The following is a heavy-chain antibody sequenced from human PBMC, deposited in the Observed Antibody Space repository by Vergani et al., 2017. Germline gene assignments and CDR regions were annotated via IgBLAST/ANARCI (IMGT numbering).Heavy chain of an antibody. CDR1: GFTFSNAW. CDR3: TTDLGYYDSXGYYYVNCAEYFQH. J-gene: IGHJ1*01. V-gene: IGHV3-15*01. D-gene: IGHD3-22*01. Sequence: EVQRVESGGGLVKPGGSLRLSCAASGFTFSNAWMSWVRQAPGKGLEWVGRIKSRTDGGTTDYAAHVKGRFTISRDDANNTLYLQMNSLKTDDTAVYYCTTDLGYYDSXGYYYVNCAEYFQHWGQGTLVTVSS. CDR2: IKSRTDGGTT.